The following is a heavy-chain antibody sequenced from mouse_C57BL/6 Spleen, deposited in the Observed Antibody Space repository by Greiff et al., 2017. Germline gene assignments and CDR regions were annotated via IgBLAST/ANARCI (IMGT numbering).Heavy chain of an antibody. J-gene: IGHJ4*01. CDR1: GYTFTSYW. CDR2: IYPSDSET. CDR3: ARRGGALDD. V-gene: IGHV1-61*01. Sequence: VQLQQSGAELVRPGSSVKLSCKASGYTFTSYWMDWVKQRPGQGLEWIGNIYPSDSETHYNQKFTNKATLTVSKSSSTAYMQLSSLTSADSSVYYCARRGGALDDWGQGTSVTVSS.